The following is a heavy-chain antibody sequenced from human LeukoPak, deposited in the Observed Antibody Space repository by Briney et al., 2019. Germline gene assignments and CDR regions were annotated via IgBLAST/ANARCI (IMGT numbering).Heavy chain of an antibody. V-gene: IGHV3-7*01. Sequence: GGSLRLSCEGSGFTFSNYWMTWVRQAPEKGLEWVANIKPSGSEKHYADSAEGRFTISRDNAKNSLYLQMNSLRAEDTAVYYCARDLDTYVVLTAYDIFDIWGQGTMVTVSS. D-gene: IGHD2-21*02. CDR2: IKPSGSEK. CDR3: ARDLDTYVVLTAYDIFDI. CDR1: GFTFSNYW. J-gene: IGHJ3*02.